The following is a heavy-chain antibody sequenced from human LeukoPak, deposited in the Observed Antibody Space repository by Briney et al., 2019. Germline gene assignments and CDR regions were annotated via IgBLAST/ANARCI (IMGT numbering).Heavy chain of an antibody. CDR1: GYTLTELS. Sequence: GASVKVSCKVSGYTLTELSMHWVRQAPGKGLEWMGGFDPEDGETIYAQKFQGRVTMTEDTSTDTAYMELSSLRSEDTAVYYCATDRGVVPRSGSLDYWGQGTLVTVSS. D-gene: IGHD3-10*01. CDR3: ATDRGVVPRSGSLDY. CDR2: FDPEDGET. J-gene: IGHJ4*02. V-gene: IGHV1-24*01.